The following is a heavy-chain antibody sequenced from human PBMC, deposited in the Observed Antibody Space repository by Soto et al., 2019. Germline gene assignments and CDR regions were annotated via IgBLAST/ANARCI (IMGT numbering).Heavy chain of an antibody. V-gene: IGHV6-1*01. CDR2: TYYRSKWYN. Sequence: PSQTLSLTCAISGDSVSSNSVALNWIRQSPSRGLEWLGRTYYRSKWYNDYAVSVKSRITINPDTSKNQFSLQLNSVTPEDTAVYYCARTLAYCSSTSCYAPWFDSWGQGTLVTVSS. CDR1: GDSVSSNSVA. D-gene: IGHD2-2*01. CDR3: ARTLAYCSSTSCYAPWFDS. J-gene: IGHJ5*01.